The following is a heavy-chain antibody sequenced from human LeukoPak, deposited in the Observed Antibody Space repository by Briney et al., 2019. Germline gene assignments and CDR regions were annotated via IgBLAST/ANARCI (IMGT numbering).Heavy chain of an antibody. J-gene: IGHJ4*02. CDR1: GYTFTSYY. CDR2: INPSGGST. D-gene: IGHD1-26*01. CDR3: TLGATGGYFDY. Sequence: ASVKVSCKASGYTFTSYYMHWVRQAPGQGLEWMGIINPSGGSTSYAQKFQGRVTMTRDTSISTAYMELSRLRSDDTAVYYCTLGATGGYFDYWGQGTLVTVSS. V-gene: IGHV1-46*01.